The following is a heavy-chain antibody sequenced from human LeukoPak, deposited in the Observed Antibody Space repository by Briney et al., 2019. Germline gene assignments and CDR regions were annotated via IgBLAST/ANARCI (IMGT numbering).Heavy chain of an antibody. Sequence: GASVKVSCKASGYTFIGHYIHWVRQAPGQGLEWMGWINPHTTSRNFAQKFQGRVTMTRDTSISTVYMELSRLTSDDTAVYYCARWYSSGWYVYWGQGTLVTVSS. CDR2: INPHTTSR. V-gene: IGHV1-2*02. CDR1: GYTFIGHY. CDR3: ARWYSSGWYVY. J-gene: IGHJ4*02. D-gene: IGHD6-19*01.